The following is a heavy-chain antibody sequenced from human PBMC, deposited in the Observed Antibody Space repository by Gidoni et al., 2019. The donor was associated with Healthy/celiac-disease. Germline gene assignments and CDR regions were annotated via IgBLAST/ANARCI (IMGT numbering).Heavy chain of an antibody. CDR2: IYYSGST. CDR1: GGSISSSSYY. D-gene: IGHD1-20*01. V-gene: IGHV4-39*01. Sequence: QLQLQESGPGLVKPSETLSLSCTVSGGSISSSSYYWGWIRQPPGKGLEWIGSIYYSGSTYYNPSLKSRVTISVDTSKNQFSLKLSSVTAADTAVYYCARRGRVYTLNPWFDPWGQGTLVTVSS. CDR3: ARRGRVYTLNPWFDP. J-gene: IGHJ5*02.